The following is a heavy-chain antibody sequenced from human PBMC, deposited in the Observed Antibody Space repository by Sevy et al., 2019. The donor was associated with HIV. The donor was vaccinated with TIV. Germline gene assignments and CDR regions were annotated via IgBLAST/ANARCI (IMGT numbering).Heavy chain of an antibody. CDR1: GYTFTSYG. Sequence: ASVKVSCKASGYTFTSYGISWVRQAPGQGLEWMGWISAYNGNTNYAQKLQGRVTMTTDTSTSTAYMELRSLRSDDTAVNYCARDGNMVAVAGNNWFDPWGQGTLVTVSS. V-gene: IGHV1-18*01. D-gene: IGHD6-19*01. CDR2: ISAYNGNT. J-gene: IGHJ5*02. CDR3: ARDGNMVAVAGNNWFDP.